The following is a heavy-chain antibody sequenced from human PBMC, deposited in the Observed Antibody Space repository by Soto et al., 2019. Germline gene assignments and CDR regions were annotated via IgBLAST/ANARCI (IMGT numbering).Heavy chain of an antibody. Sequence: GGSLRLSCAASGFPFSSYSMNWVRQAPGKGLEWVSSISSSSSYIYYADSVKGRFTISRDNAKNSLYLQMNSLRAEDTAVYYCARDRWELQYYYYGMDVWGQGTTVTVS. J-gene: IGHJ6*02. CDR1: GFPFSSYS. CDR2: ISSSSSYI. CDR3: ARDRWELQYYYYGMDV. D-gene: IGHD1-26*01. V-gene: IGHV3-21*01.